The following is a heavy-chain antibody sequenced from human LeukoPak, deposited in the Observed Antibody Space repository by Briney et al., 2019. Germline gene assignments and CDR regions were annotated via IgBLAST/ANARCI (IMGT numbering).Heavy chain of an antibody. CDR1: GGSISSGIYY. CDR3: ARAPSIAAIRHAFDI. V-gene: IGHV4-61*02. CDR2: IYTSGST. D-gene: IGHD6-6*01. J-gene: IGHJ3*02. Sequence: SETLSRTCTVSGGSISSGIYYWSWIRQPAGKGLEWIGRIYTSGSTNYNPSLKSRVTMSVDTSKNQFSLKLSSVTAADTAVYYCARAPSIAAIRHAFDIWGQGTMVTVSS.